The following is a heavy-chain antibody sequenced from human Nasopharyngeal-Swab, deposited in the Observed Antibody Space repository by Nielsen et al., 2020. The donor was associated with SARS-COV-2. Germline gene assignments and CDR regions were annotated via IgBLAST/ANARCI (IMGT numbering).Heavy chain of an antibody. Sequence: GGSLRLSCAASGFTFSSYWMSWVRQAPGQGLEWVANIKQDGSEKYYVDSVKGRFTISRDNAKNSLYLQMNSLRAEDTAVYYCARARGYLTHYYMDVWGSGTTVTVSS. V-gene: IGHV3-7*01. CDR3: ARARGYLTHYYMDV. CDR1: GFTFSSYW. CDR2: IKQDGSEK. J-gene: IGHJ6*03. D-gene: IGHD3-10*01.